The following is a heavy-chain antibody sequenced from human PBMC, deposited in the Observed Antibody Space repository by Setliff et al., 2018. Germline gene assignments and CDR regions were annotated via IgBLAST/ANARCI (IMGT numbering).Heavy chain of an antibody. Sequence: SETLSLTCTVSGGSISTYYWSWIRQPPGKGLEYIGFVYYNGMANYSPSLKSRVTVSXXXXXXXXXXXXRXVTAADTAVYYCARGGTFRYFDYWGQGTPVTVSS. D-gene: IGHD5-12*01. V-gene: IGHV4-59*01. J-gene: IGHJ4*02. CDR2: VYYNGMA. CDR3: ARGGTFRYFDY. CDR1: GGSISTYY.